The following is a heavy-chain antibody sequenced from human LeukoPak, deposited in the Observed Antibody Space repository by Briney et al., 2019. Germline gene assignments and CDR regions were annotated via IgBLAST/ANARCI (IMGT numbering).Heavy chain of an antibody. CDR3: AKVRPGYSHYFYFMDV. Sequence: GGSLRLSCAASGFNLSRFALTWVRQAPGMGLEWVSSLSHSGENSYYADSVKGRFTISRDSSKNMLFLRLTNLRAEDTAVYYCAKVRPGYSHYFYFMDVWATGTTVTVSS. J-gene: IGHJ6*03. CDR1: GFNLSRFA. D-gene: IGHD5-18*01. CDR2: LSHSGENS. V-gene: IGHV3-23*01.